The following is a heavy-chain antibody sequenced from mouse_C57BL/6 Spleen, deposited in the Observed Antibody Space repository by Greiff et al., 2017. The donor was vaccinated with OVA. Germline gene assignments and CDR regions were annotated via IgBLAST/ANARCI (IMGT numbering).Heavy chain of an antibody. CDR1: GYAFSSSW. J-gene: IGHJ4*01. CDR2: IYPGDGDT. CDR3: ARGDAMDY. Sequence: QVQLQQSGAELVKPGASVKISCKASGYAFSSSWMNWVKQRPGKGLEWIGRIYPGDGDTNYNGKFKGKATLTADKSSSTAYMQLSSLTSEDSAVYFCARGDAMDYWGQGTSVTVSS. V-gene: IGHV1-82*01.